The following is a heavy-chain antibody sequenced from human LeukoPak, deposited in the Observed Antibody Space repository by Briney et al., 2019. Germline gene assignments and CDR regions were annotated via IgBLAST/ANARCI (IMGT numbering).Heavy chain of an antibody. D-gene: IGHD6-13*01. CDR1: GFNFGGYY. CDR3: AKGYSSSWYVYFDY. Sequence: GGSLRLSCITSGFNFGGYYMGWIRQAPGKGLEWVSYISDDSYRTPYGDSVKGRFTISRDNAKNSLYLQMDNLRVEDTAVYYCAKGYSSSWYVYFDYWGQGTLVTVSS. V-gene: IGHV3-11*01. J-gene: IGHJ4*02. CDR2: ISDDSYRT.